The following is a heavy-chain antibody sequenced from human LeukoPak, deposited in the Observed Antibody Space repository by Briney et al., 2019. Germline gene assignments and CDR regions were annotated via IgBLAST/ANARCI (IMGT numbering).Heavy chain of an antibody. Sequence: PETLSLTCTVSGGSISSYYWSWIRQPPGKGLERIGYIYTSGSTNYNPSLKSRVTISVDTSKNQFSLKLSSVTAADTAVYYCARHSDFWSGYDYWGQGTLVTVSS. J-gene: IGHJ4*02. V-gene: IGHV4-4*09. CDR1: GGSISSYY. CDR2: IYTSGST. CDR3: ARHSDFWSGYDY. D-gene: IGHD3-3*01.